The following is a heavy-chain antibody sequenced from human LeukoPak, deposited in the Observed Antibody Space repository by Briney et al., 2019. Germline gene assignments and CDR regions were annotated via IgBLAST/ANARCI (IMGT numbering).Heavy chain of an antibody. CDR1: GFTFSSYS. J-gene: IGHJ5*02. CDR2: ISSSGSTI. D-gene: IGHD1-14*01. V-gene: IGHV3-48*04. CDR3: ARNTKPRSPFDP. Sequence: PGGSLRLSCAASGFTFSSYSMNWVRLAPGKGLEWVSYISSSGSTIYYADSVKGRFTISRDNAKNSLYLQMNSLRAEDTAVYYCARNTKPRSPFDPWGQGTLVTVSS.